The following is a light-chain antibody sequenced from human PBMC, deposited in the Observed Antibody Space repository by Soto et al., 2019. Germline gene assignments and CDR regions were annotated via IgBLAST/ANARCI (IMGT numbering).Light chain of an antibody. J-gene: IGLJ3*02. V-gene: IGLV2-23*02. CDR3: CSYSGVTTVM. Sequence: QSVLTQPASVSGSLGQSINISCTGTTRKVGGFTLVSWYQQHRGKAPKVILYEFSRRPSGISDRFSGSKSGNTAALTISVLRAEDEADYYCCSYSGVTTVMFGGGTKVTVL. CDR1: TRKVGGFTL. CDR2: EFS.